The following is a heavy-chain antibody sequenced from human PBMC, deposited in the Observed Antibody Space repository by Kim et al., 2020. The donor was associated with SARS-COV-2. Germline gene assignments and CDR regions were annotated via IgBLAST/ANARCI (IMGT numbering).Heavy chain of an antibody. V-gene: IGHV3-23*01. D-gene: IGHD4-17*01. Sequence: ADSVKGRFTISRDNSKNTLYLQMNSLRAEDTAVYYCAPNPLRGYGDAGGYWGQGTLVTVSS. J-gene: IGHJ4*02. CDR3: APNPLRGYGDAGGY.